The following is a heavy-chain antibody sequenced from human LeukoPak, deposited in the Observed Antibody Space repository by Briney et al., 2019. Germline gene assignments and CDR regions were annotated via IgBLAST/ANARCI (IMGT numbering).Heavy chain of an antibody. D-gene: IGHD4-17*01. V-gene: IGHV3-21*01. J-gene: IGHJ4*02. CDR2: ISSSSSYI. CDR3: ARAEALYDYGDYEYYFDY. Sequence: GGSLRLSCAASGFTFSSYSMNWVRQAPGKGLEWVSSISSSSSYIYYADSVKGRFTISRDNAKNSLYLQMNSLRAEDTAVYYCARAEALYDYGDYEYYFDYWGQGTLVTVSS. CDR1: GFTFSSYS.